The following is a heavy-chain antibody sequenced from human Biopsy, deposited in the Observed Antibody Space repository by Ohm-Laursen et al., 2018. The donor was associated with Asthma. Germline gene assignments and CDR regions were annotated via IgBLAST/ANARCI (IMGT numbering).Heavy chain of an antibody. V-gene: IGHV4-39*01. J-gene: IGHJ4*02. CDR2: ISYTGSA. D-gene: IGHD1-26*01. Sequence: SDTLSLTCTVSGGSMSSSSYYWGWIRQPPGKGLEWMGSISYTGSAYHNPSLKSRVTISVDTSKNHFSLGLSSVTAADTAVYYCARHSGNYYAQLNYWGQGILVTVSS. CDR3: ARHSGNYYAQLNY. CDR1: GGSMSSSSYY.